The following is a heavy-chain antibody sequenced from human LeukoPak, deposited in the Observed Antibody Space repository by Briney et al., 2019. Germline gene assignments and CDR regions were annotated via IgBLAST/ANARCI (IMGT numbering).Heavy chain of an antibody. D-gene: IGHD3-22*01. Sequence: GASVKVSCKASGYSFTSYAMHWVRQAPGQRLEWMGWINAGNGNTKYSQKFQGRVTITRDTSASTAYMELSSLRSEDTAVYYCARAPYYYDSSGYYSWGQGTLVTVSS. V-gene: IGHV1-3*01. J-gene: IGHJ4*02. CDR3: ARAPYYYDSSGYYS. CDR1: GYSFTSYA. CDR2: INAGNGNT.